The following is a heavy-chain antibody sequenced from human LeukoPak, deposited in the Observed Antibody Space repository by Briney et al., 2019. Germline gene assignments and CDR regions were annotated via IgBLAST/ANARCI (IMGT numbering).Heavy chain of an antibody. Sequence: PGGSLRLSCAASGFTFSSYAMSWVRQAPGKGLEWVSAISGSGGSTYYADSVKGRFTISRDNSKNTLYLQMNSLRAEDTAVYYCAKDLEGFYEVYAKAGGPFDIWGQGTMVTVSS. CDR1: GFTFSSYA. CDR3: AKDLEGFYEVYAKAGGPFDI. V-gene: IGHV3-23*01. D-gene: IGHD2-8*01. J-gene: IGHJ3*02. CDR2: ISGSGGST.